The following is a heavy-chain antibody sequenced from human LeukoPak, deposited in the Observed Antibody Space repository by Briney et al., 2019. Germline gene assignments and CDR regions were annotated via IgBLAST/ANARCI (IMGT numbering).Heavy chain of an antibody. CDR3: ARLGATMIVVVRDAFDI. CDR1: GGSISSSSYY. D-gene: IGHD3-22*01. CDR2: IYYSGST. Sequence: PSETRSLTCTVAGGSISSSSYYWGWIRQPPGKGLEGIGRIYYSGSTYYNPSLKSRVTISVDTSKNQFSLKLSSVTAADTAVYYCARLGATMIVVVRDAFDIWGQGTMVTVSS. V-gene: IGHV4-39*01. J-gene: IGHJ3*02.